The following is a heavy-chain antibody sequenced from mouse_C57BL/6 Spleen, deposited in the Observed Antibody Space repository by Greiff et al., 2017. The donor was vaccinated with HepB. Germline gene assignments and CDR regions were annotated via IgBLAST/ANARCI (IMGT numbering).Heavy chain of an antibody. CDR1: GFSLTSYA. D-gene: IGHD1-1*01. CDR2: IWTGGGT. V-gene: IGHV2-9-1*01. CDR3: ASYYGSSRAWFAY. Sequence: VMLVESGPGLVAPSQSLSITCTVSGFSLTSYAISWVRQPPGKGLEWLGVIWTGGGTNYNSALKSRLSISKDNSKSQVFLKMNSLQTDDTARYYCASYYGSSRAWFAYWGQGTLVTVSA. J-gene: IGHJ3*01.